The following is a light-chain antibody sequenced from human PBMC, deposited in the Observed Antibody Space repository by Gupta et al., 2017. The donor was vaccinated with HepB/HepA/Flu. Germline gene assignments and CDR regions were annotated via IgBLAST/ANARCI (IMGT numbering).Light chain of an antibody. CDR3: AAWDDSLNGWV. J-gene: IGLJ3*02. V-gene: IGLV1-44*01. CDR1: SANIGSNT. CDR2: SNN. Sequence: QSVLTPPPSASGTPVQRVTISCSGSSANIGSNTVNWYQQLPGTAPKLPIESNNQRPSGVPDRFSGSKSGTSASLAISGLQAEDEADYYCAAWDDSLNGWVFGGGTKLTVL.